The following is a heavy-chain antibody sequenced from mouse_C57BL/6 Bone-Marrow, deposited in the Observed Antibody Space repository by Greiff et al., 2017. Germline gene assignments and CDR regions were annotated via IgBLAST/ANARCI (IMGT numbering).Heavy chain of an antibody. Sequence: QVQLKESGAELARPGASVKLSCKASGYTFTSYGISWVKQRTGQGLEWIGEIYPRSGNTYYNEKFKGKATLTADKSSSTAYMELRILTSEDSAVYFCARSYYGLDYWGQGTTLTVSS. CDR1: GYTFTSYG. CDR2: IYPRSGNT. V-gene: IGHV1-81*01. CDR3: ARSYYGLDY. J-gene: IGHJ2*01. D-gene: IGHD1-1*01.